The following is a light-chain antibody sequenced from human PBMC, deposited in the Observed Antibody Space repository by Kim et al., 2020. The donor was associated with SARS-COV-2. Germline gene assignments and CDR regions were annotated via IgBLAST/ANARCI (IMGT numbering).Light chain of an antibody. Sequence: ASVGDRVTVTCRADQGISNYLAWYQQKPGKVPTILIYAASTLQSGVPSRISGSGSGTDFTLTISSLQPEDVATYCCQKYNSAPWTFGREAKVDIK. CDR2: AAS. CDR1: QGISNY. CDR3: QKYNSAPWT. V-gene: IGKV1-27*01. J-gene: IGKJ1*01.